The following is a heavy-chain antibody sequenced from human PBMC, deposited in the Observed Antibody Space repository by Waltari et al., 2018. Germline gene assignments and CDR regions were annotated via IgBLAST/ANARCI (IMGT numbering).Heavy chain of an antibody. CDR3: ARDLIRGTPDDFDY. J-gene: IGHJ4*02. CDR2: IYYSGST. Sequence: QLQLQESGPGLVKPSETLSLTCTVSGGSISSSSYYWGWIRQPPGKGLEWIGSIYYSGSTYDNPSLKSRVTISVDTSKNQFSLKLSSVTAADTAVYYCARDLIRGTPDDFDYWGQGTLVTVSS. D-gene: IGHD3-10*01. CDR1: GGSISSSSYY. V-gene: IGHV4-39*07.